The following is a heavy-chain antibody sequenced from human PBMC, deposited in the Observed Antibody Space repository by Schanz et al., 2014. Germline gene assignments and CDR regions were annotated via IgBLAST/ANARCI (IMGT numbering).Heavy chain of an antibody. V-gene: IGHV3-21*04. CDR3: AREQIMAAAGLVDY. CDR2: ISSSGSYI. J-gene: IGHJ4*01. Sequence: EVQLVESGGGLVKPGGSLRLSCAASGFTISSYSMNWVRQAPGKGLEWVSSISSSGSYIYYADSVKGRFSISRDNAKNSLYLQMNSLRAEDTAVYYCAREQIMAAAGLVDYWGHGTLVNVSS. D-gene: IGHD6-13*01. CDR1: GFTISSYS.